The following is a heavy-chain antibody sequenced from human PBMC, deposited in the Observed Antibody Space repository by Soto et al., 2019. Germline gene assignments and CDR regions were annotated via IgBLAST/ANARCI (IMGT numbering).Heavy chain of an antibody. J-gene: IGHJ4*02. Sequence: PGGSLRLSCAASGFTFSNYWRTWVRQAPGKGLEWVASINQNGGAMHYVDSVKGRFTVSRDNAKNSLYLQVNSLRAEDTAVFYCARVWNDGRFDYWGQGTLVAVSS. V-gene: IGHV3-7*01. CDR3: ARVWNDGRFDY. D-gene: IGHD1-1*01. CDR2: INQNGGAM. CDR1: GFTFSNYW.